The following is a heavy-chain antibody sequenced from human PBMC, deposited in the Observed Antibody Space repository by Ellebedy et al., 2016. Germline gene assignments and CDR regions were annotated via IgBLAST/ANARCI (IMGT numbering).Heavy chain of an antibody. CDR3: AKDIRITMVRGVNPLPYYYYGMDV. Sequence: GESLKISCAASGFTFSSYAMSWVRQAPGKGLEWVSAISGSGGSTYYADSVKGRFTISRDNSKNTLYLQMNSLRAEDTAVYYCAKDIRITMVRGVNPLPYYYYGMDVWGQGTTVTVSS. CDR1: GFTFSSYA. V-gene: IGHV3-23*01. D-gene: IGHD3-10*01. J-gene: IGHJ6*02. CDR2: ISGSGGST.